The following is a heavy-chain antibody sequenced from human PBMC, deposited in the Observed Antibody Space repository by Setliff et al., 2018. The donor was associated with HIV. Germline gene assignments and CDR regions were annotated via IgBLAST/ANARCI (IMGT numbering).Heavy chain of an antibody. CDR2: IYYTGST. CDR1: GASISSSSHH. V-gene: IGHV4-39*01. CDR3: ARGARLLAGYSDRWDYYYMGV. J-gene: IGHJ6*03. Sequence: SETLSLTCTVSGASISSSSHHWAWIRQPPGKGLEYIGNIYYTGSTHHNPSLESRVATSVDTSKNQFSLKVNSVTAADTAVYYCARGARLLAGYSDRWDYYYMGVWGKGTTVTVSS. D-gene: IGHD6-13*01.